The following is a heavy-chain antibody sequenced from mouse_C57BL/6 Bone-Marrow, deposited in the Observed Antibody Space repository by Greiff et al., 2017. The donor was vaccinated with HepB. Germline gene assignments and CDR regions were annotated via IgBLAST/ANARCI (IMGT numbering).Heavy chain of an antibody. CDR1: GFTFSSYA. J-gene: IGHJ3*01. Sequence: EVHLVESGGGLVKPGGSLKLSCAASGFTFSSYAMSWVRQTPEKRLEWVATISDGGSYTYYPDNVKGRFTISRDNAKNNLYLQMSHLKSEDTAMYYCARDITTVPSFAYWGQGTLVTVSA. CDR3: ARDITTVPSFAY. V-gene: IGHV5-4*01. CDR2: ISDGGSYT. D-gene: IGHD1-1*01.